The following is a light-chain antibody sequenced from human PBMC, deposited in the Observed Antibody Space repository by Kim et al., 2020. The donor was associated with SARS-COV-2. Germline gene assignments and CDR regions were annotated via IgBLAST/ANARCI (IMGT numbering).Light chain of an antibody. V-gene: IGLV6-57*02. CDR1: SGRVASNY. CDR2: EDN. Sequence: KTVTISCTGSSGRVASNYVQWYQQRPGSAPTTVIYEDNQRPSGVPDRFSGSIDSSSNSASLTISGLKTEDEADYYCQSYDSSNQGVFGGGTQLTVL. CDR3: QSYDSSNQGV. J-gene: IGLJ3*02.